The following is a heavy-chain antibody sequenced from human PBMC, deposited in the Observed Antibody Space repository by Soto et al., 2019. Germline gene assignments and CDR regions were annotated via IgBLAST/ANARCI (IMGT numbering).Heavy chain of an antibody. J-gene: IGHJ4*02. Sequence: SETLSLTCTVSGGSISSGGYYWSWIRQHPGKGLEWIGYIYYSGSTYYNPSLKSRVTISVDTSKNQFSLKLSSVAAADTAVYYCARESIAVPTGVYWGQGTLVTVSS. D-gene: IGHD6-19*01. CDR1: GGSISSGGYY. CDR2: IYYSGST. CDR3: ARESIAVPTGVY. V-gene: IGHV4-31*03.